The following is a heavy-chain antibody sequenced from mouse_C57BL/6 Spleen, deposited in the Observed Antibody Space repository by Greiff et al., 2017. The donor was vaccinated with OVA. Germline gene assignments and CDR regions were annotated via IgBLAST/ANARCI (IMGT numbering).Heavy chain of an antibody. CDR1: GFTFSSYG. D-gene: IGHD1-1*01. CDR2: ISSGGSYT. CDR3: ARQGYYYGSSSYWYFDV. V-gene: IGHV5-6*01. J-gene: IGHJ1*03. Sequence: EVNVVESGGDLVKPGGSLKLSCAASGFTFSSYGMSWVRQTPDKRLEWVATISSGGSYTYYPDSVKGRFTISRDNAKNTLYLQMSSLKSEDTAMYYCARQGYYYGSSSYWYFDVWGTGTTVTVSS.